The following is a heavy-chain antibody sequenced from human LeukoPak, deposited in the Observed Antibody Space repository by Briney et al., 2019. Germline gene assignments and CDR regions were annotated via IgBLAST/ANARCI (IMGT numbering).Heavy chain of an antibody. CDR2: INHSGST. J-gene: IGHJ4*02. CDR3: ARGQGVTAMVTGYFDY. CDR1: GGSISSGGYY. Sequence: SETLSLTCTVSGGSISSGGYYWSWIRQHPGKGLEWIGEINHSGSTNYNPSLKSRVTISVDTSKNQFSLKLSSVTAADTAVYYCARGQGVTAMVTGYFDYWGQGTLVTVSS. V-gene: IGHV4-39*07. D-gene: IGHD5-18*01.